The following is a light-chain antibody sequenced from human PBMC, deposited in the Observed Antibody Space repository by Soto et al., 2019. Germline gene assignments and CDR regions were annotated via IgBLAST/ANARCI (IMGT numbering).Light chain of an antibody. CDR1: RSDVGGYNY. J-gene: IGLJ1*01. CDR3: CTYAVSTHFPYV. CDR2: EVS. Sequence: CVLPNAPAAFPTPVAKVTICLTRARSDVGGYNYVSWYQQHPGKAPKLMIYEVSKRPSGVPDRFSGSKSGNTASLTVSGLQAEDEADNDCCTYAVSTHFPYVVGPGTKVPV. V-gene: IGLV2-8*01.